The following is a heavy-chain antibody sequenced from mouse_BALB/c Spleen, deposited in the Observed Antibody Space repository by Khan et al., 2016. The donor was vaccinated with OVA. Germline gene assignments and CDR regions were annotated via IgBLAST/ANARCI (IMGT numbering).Heavy chain of an antibody. CDR1: GYPFTSYW. J-gene: IGHJ4*01. CDR2: INPSTGYT. D-gene: IGHD1-1*01. V-gene: IGHV1-7*01. CDR3: ASYYGSSYAMDY. Sequence: VQLQQSGAELAQPGASVKMSCKASGYPFTSYWMHWVKPRPGQGLEWIGYINPSTGYTEYNQKFKDKATLTADKSSSTASMQLSRLTSEDSAVYYWASYYGSSYAMDYWGQGTSVTVSS.